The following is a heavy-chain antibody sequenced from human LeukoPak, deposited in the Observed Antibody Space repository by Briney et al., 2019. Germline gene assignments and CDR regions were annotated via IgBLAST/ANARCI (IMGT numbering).Heavy chain of an antibody. V-gene: IGHV4-39*07. CDR3: ATYSGNTDY. D-gene: IGHD1-26*01. Sequence: SETLSLTCAVSGASISSSNYYWGWVRQSPGKGLEWIGNIYSSGNTYYNASLKSRVTMYIDTSKNQFSLKLSSVTAADTAVYYCATYSGNTDYWGQGTLVTVSS. CDR2: IYSSGNT. J-gene: IGHJ4*02. CDR1: GASISSSNYY.